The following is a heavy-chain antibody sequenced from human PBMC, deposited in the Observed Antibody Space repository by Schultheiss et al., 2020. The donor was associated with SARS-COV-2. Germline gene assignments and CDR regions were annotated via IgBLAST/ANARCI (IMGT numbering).Heavy chain of an antibody. D-gene: IGHD2-2*01. Sequence: SETLSLTCAVYGGSFSGYYWSWIRQPPGKGLEWIGSIYYSGSTYYNPSLKSRVTISVDTSKNQFSLKLSSVTAADTAVYYCARGRYANIVVVPAAKYYFDYWGQGTLVTVSS. J-gene: IGHJ4*02. CDR3: ARGRYANIVVVPAAKYYFDY. V-gene: IGHV4-34*01. CDR2: IYYSGST. CDR1: GGSFSGYY.